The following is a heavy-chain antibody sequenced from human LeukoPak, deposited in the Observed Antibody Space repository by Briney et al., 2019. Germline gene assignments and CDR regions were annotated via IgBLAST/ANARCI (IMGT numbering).Heavy chain of an antibody. D-gene: IGHD3-10*01. CDR1: GFTFSTYS. V-gene: IGHV3-21*01. CDR2: ISSTISYT. J-gene: IGHJ4*02. CDR3: ARDFESETGDH. Sequence: GGSLRLSCAASGFTFSTYSMNWVRQAPGKGLGWVSFISSTISYTYYADSVKGRFTISRDNAKNSLYLQMNSLRAEDTAVYYCARDFESETGDHWGQGTLVTVSS.